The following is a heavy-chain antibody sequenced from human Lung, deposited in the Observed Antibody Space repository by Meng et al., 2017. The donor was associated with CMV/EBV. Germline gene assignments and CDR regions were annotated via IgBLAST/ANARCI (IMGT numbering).Heavy chain of an antibody. V-gene: IGHV4-4*02. CDR2: IDDSGST. CDR1: GVSISSKIR. Sequence: VQLQDSGPRLVKPSGTLSLTCCVSGVSISSKIRWTWVRQPPGKGLEWIGDIDDSGSTNYNPSLNSRISISLDKSKNHFSLKVNSVTAADTAVYYCARGKQDAWELLAYWGQGALVTVSS. D-gene: IGHD1-26*01. J-gene: IGHJ4*02. CDR3: ARGKQDAWELLAY.